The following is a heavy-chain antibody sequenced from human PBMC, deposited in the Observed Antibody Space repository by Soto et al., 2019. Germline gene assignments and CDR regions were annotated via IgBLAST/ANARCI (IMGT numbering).Heavy chain of an antibody. CDR3: ARAPTYYYDSIGYYYPDYYYGMDV. D-gene: IGHD3-22*01. Sequence: GGSLRLSCAASGFTFSSYSMNWVRQAPGKGLEWASSISSSSSYIYYADSVKGRFTISRDNAKNSLYLQMNSLRAEDTAVYYCARAPTYYYDSIGYYYPDYYYGMDVWGQGTTVTVSS. V-gene: IGHV3-21*01. CDR1: GFTFSSYS. CDR2: ISSSSSYI. J-gene: IGHJ6*02.